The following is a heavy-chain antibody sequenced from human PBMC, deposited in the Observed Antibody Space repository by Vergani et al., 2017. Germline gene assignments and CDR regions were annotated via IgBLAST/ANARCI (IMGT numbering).Heavy chain of an antibody. Sequence: QVRLQESGPRLVKPSETLSLTCTVSGASMSALYRDEHYWTLLRLSPGKGLEWIGFVNQRGNTRYNPSLRDRLTMSVDMSRNMFSLKVTSMTAADTAVYYCARDSSQYSYGAPLGTWGQGILINVAS. D-gene: IGHD5-18*01. J-gene: IGHJ5*02. V-gene: IGHV4-61*08. CDR1: GASMSALYRDEHY. CDR3: ARDSSQYSYGAPLGT. CDR2: VNQRGNT.